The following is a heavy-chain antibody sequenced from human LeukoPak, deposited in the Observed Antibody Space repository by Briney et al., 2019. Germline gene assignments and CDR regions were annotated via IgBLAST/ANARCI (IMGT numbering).Heavy chain of an antibody. V-gene: IGHV4-39*07. Sequence: PSETLSLTCTVSGGSIRSYYWGWIRQPPGKGLEWIGSIYYSGSTYYNPSLKSRVTISVDTSKNQFSLKLSSVTAADTAVYYCARGERFDPWGQGTLVTVSS. CDR1: GGSIRSYY. CDR3: ARGERFDP. CDR2: IYYSGST. J-gene: IGHJ5*02.